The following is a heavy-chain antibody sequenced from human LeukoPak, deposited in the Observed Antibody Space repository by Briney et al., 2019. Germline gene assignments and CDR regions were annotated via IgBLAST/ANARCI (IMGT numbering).Heavy chain of an antibody. Sequence: PAETVSLTCTVSGGSISSYYWSWIRQPPGKGLEWIGYIYYSGSTNYNPSLKSRVTISVDTSKNQFSLKLSSVSAADTAVYYCARDVRCSSTSCPGTLSGMDVWGQATTVTVSS. V-gene: IGHV4-59*01. D-gene: IGHD2-2*01. J-gene: IGHJ6*02. CDR1: GGSISSYY. CDR3: ARDVRCSSTSCPGTLSGMDV. CDR2: IYYSGST.